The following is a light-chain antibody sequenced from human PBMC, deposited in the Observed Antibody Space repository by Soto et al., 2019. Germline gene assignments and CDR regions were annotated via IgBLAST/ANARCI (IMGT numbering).Light chain of an antibody. V-gene: IGKV1-39*01. CDR3: LQTYNLPRT. J-gene: IGKJ1*01. CDR1: LNIGDS. Sequence: DLQMTQSPSSLSASVGDRVTITCRASLNIGDSLSWYQQKAGTPPTQVIYGASALQSGVPLRFSGRASWTDFTRTIRNMQREDFATYHCLQTYNLPRTCGQGTKVEFK. CDR2: GAS.